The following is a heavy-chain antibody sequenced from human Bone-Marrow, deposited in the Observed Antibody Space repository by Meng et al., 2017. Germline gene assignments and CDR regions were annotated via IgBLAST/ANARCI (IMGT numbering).Heavy chain of an antibody. Sequence: QGQLGQSGAEGKKPGASVKVSCKASGYTFTGYYMHWVRQAPGQGLEWMGRINPNSGGTNYAQKFQGRVTMTRDTSISTAYMELSRLRSDDTAVYYCASLAIFGVVIRDYWGQGTLVTVSS. CDR1: GYTFTGYY. CDR3: ASLAIFGVVIRDY. CDR2: INPNSGGT. V-gene: IGHV1-2*06. D-gene: IGHD3-3*01. J-gene: IGHJ4*02.